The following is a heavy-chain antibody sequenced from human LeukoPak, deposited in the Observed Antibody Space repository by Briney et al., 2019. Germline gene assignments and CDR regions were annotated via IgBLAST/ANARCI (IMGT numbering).Heavy chain of an antibody. CDR1: GYTFTNYG. D-gene: IGHD3-3*01. CDR3: GRSGYDLSLDY. Sequence: ASVKVSCKASGYTFTNYGISWVRQAPGQGLEWMGWINPNSGGTNYAQKFQGRVTMTRDTSISTAYMELSRLRSDDTAVYYCGRSGYDLSLDYWGQGTLVTVSS. CDR2: INPNSGGT. J-gene: IGHJ4*02. V-gene: IGHV1-2*02.